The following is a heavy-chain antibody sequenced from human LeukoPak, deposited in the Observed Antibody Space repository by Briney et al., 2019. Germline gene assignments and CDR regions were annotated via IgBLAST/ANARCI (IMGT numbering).Heavy chain of an antibody. CDR3: ASLYCTNGVCYHFGY. CDR2: IYYSGST. CDR1: GGSISSSSYY. Sequence: PSETLSLTCTVSGGSISSSSYYWGWIRQPPGKGLEWIGSIYYSGSTYYNPSLKSRVTISVDTSKNQFSLKLSSVTAADTAVYYCASLYCTNGVCYHFGYWGQGTLVTVSS. J-gene: IGHJ4*02. D-gene: IGHD2-8*01. V-gene: IGHV4-39*01.